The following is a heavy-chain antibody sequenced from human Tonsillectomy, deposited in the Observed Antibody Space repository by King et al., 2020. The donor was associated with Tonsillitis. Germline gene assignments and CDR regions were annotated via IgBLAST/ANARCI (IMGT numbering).Heavy chain of an antibody. CDR1: GYTFTRHA. Sequence: QLVQSGAEVKKPGASVKVSCKASGYTFTRHAMYWVRQAPGQRLEWMGWINAGNGNTKYSQKFQGRVTIVRDTSASTAYMDLSSLRSEDTAVYYCARAGPDYYYGMDVWGQGTTVTVSS. CDR3: ARAGPDYYYGMDV. CDR2: INAGNGNT. V-gene: IGHV1-3*01. J-gene: IGHJ6*02.